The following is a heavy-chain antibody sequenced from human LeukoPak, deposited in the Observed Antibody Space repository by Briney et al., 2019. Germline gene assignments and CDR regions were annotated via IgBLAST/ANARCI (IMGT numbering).Heavy chain of an antibody. V-gene: IGHV1-18*01. CDR3: ARDHYQLLGNWFDP. Sequence: ASVKVSCKASGYTFTSYGSSWVRQAPGQGLEWMGWISAYNGNTNYAQKLQGRVTMTTDTSTSTAYMELRSLRSDDTAVYYCARDHYQLLGNWFDPWGQGTLVTVSS. D-gene: IGHD2-2*01. CDR1: GYTFTSYG. J-gene: IGHJ5*02. CDR2: ISAYNGNT.